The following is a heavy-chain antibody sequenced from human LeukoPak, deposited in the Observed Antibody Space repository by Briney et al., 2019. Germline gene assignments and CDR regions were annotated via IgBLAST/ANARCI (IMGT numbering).Heavy chain of an antibody. V-gene: IGHV3-7*01. CDR1: GFTFSNAW. J-gene: IGHJ4*02. CDR3: ARNSWYYYGSGPTFDY. Sequence: GGSLRLSCAASGFTFSNAWMSWVRQAPGKGLEWVANIKQDGSEKYYVDSVKGRFTISRDNAKNSLYLQMNSLRAEDTAVYYCARNSWYYYGSGPTFDYWGQGTLVTVSS. D-gene: IGHD3-10*01. CDR2: IKQDGSEK.